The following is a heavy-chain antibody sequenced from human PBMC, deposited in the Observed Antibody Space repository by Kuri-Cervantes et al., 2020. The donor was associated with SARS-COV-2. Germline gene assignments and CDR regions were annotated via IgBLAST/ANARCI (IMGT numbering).Heavy chain of an antibody. CDR2: IIPIFGIA. CDR1: GGTFSSYA. Sequence: SVKVSCKASGGTFSSYAISWVRQAPGQGLEWMGGIIPIFGIANYAQKFQGRVTMTTDTSTSTAYMELRSLRSDNTAVYYCARVGPLRYFDWLLLGAFDIWGQGTMVTVSS. V-gene: IGHV1-69*10. CDR3: ARVGPLRYFDWLLLGAFDI. D-gene: IGHD3-9*01. J-gene: IGHJ3*02.